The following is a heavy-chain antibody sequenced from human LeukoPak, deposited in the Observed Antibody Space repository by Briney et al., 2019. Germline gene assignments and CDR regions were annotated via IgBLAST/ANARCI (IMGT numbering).Heavy chain of an antibody. CDR3: ARVGGAYSSSWYLFDY. CDR1: GFSFSSYY. Sequence: GGSLRLSCAASGFSFSSYYMSWIRQAPGKGLEWVSYISSGGTSMYYADSVRGRFTISRDNAKNSLYLQMNSLRAEDTAVYYCARVGGAYSSSWYLFDYWGQGTLVTVSS. J-gene: IGHJ4*02. V-gene: IGHV3-11*04. D-gene: IGHD6-13*01. CDR2: ISSGGTSM.